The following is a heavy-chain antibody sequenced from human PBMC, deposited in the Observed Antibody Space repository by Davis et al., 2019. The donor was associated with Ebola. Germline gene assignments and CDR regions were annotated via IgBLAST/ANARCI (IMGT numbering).Heavy chain of an antibody. CDR1: GFLVSDKY. CDR3: ATTPQYSSGQNKPIDY. D-gene: IGHD6-19*01. V-gene: IGHV3-53*01. J-gene: IGHJ4*02. CDR2: LGTSADT. Sequence: GGPLRLPFPAPGFLVSDKYMSWARPAPGKGLEWVSTLGTSADTYYADSVKGRFTISRDNSKNTLYLQMNSLRAEDTAVYYCATTPQYSSGQNKPIDYWGQGTLVTVSS.